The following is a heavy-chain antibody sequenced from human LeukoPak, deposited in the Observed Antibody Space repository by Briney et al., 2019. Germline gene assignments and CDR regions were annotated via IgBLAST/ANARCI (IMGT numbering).Heavy chain of an antibody. CDR2: IIPILGIA. D-gene: IGHD6-13*01. Sequence: SVKVSCKASGGTFSSYAISWVRQAPGQGLEWMGRIIPILGIANYAQKFQGRVTITADKSTSTAYMELSSLRSEDTAVYYCARDGIAAGESAFDIWGQGTMVTVSS. CDR1: GGTFSSYA. J-gene: IGHJ3*02. CDR3: ARDGIAAGESAFDI. V-gene: IGHV1-69*04.